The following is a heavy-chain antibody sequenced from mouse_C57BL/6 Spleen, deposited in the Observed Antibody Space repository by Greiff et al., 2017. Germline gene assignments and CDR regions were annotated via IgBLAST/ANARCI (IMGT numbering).Heavy chain of an antibody. D-gene: IGHD1-1*01. V-gene: IGHV1-64*01. CDR2: IHPNSGST. CDR1: GYTFTSYW. Sequence: QVQLLQPGAELVKPGASVKLSCKASGYTFTSYWMHWVQQSPGQGLEWIGMIHPNSGSTNYNEKFKSKATLTVDKSSSTAYMQLSSLTSEDSAVYYCASYYYGSSYGFAYWGQGTLVTVSA. CDR3: ASYYYGSSYGFAY. J-gene: IGHJ3*01.